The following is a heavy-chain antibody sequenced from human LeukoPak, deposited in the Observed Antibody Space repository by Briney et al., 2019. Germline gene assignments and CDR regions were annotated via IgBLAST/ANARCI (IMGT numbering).Heavy chain of an antibody. CDR2: ISDSGSNT. D-gene: IGHD6-19*01. CDR3: VRGDGLFDY. CDR1: GFTFRDYF. J-gene: IGHJ4*02. Sequence: PGGSLRLSCAASGFTFRDYFLSWIRQAPGQGLEWVSSISDSGSNTNYADSVKGRFTTSRDNAKNSLFLEMNSLRVEDTAVYYCVRGDGLFDYWGQGTLVTVSS. V-gene: IGHV3-11*05.